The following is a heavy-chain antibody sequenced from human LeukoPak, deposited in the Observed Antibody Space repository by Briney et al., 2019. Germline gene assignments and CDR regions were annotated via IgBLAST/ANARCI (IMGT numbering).Heavy chain of an antibody. V-gene: IGHV3-74*01. CDR2: INSDGSST. Sequence: PGGSLRLSCAASGFTFSSYWMNWVRHAPGKGLVWVSRINSDGSSTSYADSVKGRFTISRDNAKNTLYLQMYSLRVEDTAVYYCASGPGDFGDPFDYWGQGTLVTVSS. CDR1: GFTFSSYW. J-gene: IGHJ4*02. D-gene: IGHD4-17*01. CDR3: ASGPGDFGDPFDY.